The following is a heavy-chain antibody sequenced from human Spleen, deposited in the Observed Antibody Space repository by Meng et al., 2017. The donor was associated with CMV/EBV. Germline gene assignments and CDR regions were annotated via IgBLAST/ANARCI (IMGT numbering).Heavy chain of an antibody. CDR3: ARDSGSINYNYFYHGMDV. CDR1: GFTFSSYS. D-gene: IGHD3-10*01. J-gene: IGHJ6*02. Sequence: GGSLRLSCAASGFTFSSYSMNWVRQAPGKGLEWVSSISSSSSYIYYADSVKGRFTISRDNAKNSLYLQMNSLRAEDTAVYYYARDSGSINYNYFYHGMDVWGQGTTVTVSS. CDR2: ISSSSSYI. V-gene: IGHV3-21*06.